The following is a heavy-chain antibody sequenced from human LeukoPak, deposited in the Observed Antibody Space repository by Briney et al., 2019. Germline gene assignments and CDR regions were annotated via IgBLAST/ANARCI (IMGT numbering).Heavy chain of an antibody. Sequence: GGSQRLSCAASGFTFSSYAMSWVRQAPGKGLEWVSAISGSGVTTHYAGSVKGRFSISRDNSKNTLYLQMNSLRAEDTALYYCAKKVVVGATSPYSDFQDWGQGTLVTVSS. V-gene: IGHV3-23*01. J-gene: IGHJ1*01. CDR3: AKKVVVGATSPYSDFQD. CDR1: GFTFSSYA. D-gene: IGHD1-26*01. CDR2: ISGSGVTT.